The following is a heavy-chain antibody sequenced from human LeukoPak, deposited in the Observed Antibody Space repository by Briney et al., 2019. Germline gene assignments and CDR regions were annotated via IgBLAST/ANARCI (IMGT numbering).Heavy chain of an antibody. CDR1: GFTFSSYA. CDR3: ARGLTYPYGSGSPYAMDV. J-gene: IGHJ6*04. CDR2: INHSGSS. V-gene: IGHV4-34*01. D-gene: IGHD3-10*01. Sequence: GSLRLSCAASGFTFSSYAMSWIRQSPGKGLEWIGEINHSGSSINYDPSLKSRITISVDTSKNQFSLKLSSVTAADTAVYYCARGLTYPYGSGSPYAMDVWGKGTPVTVSS.